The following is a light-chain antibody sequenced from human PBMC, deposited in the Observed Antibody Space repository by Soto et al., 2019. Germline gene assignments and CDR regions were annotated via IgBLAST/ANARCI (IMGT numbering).Light chain of an antibody. Sequence: DIQMAQSPSSLSASIGDRVTITCRTSQSISSHLNWYQHKPGRAPKLLIFGASTLPFGVPSRFSGSGSGTDFTITISGLHPEDFATYYCQQSYGTSRTFGQGTRLEVK. V-gene: IGKV1-39*01. CDR2: GAS. J-gene: IGKJ2*01. CDR1: QSISSH. CDR3: QQSYGTSRT.